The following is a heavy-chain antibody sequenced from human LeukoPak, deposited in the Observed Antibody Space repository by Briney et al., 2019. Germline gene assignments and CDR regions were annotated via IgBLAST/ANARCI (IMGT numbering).Heavy chain of an antibody. J-gene: IGHJ4*02. CDR1: RGSFSGYY. Sequence: SETLSLTCAVYRGSFSGYYWSWIRQPPGKGLEEIGEINHSGSTNYNPSLKSRVTISVDTSKNQFSLKLRSVTAADTAMYYCARGPRPEVPVAALWGQGTLVTVAS. D-gene: IGHD6-19*01. CDR2: INHSGST. CDR3: ARGPRPEVPVAAL. V-gene: IGHV4-34*01.